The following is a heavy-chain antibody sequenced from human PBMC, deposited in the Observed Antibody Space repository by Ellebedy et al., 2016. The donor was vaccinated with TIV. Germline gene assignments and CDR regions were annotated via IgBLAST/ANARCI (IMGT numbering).Heavy chain of an antibody. CDR1: GYTFTSYG. CDR2: ISAYNGNT. V-gene: IGHV1-18*01. CDR3: ARTTRLRKGEDYYYGMDV. D-gene: IGHD3-16*01. Sequence: AASVKVSCKASGYTFTSYGISWARQAPGQGLEWMGWISAYNGNTNYAQKLQGRFTMTTDTSTSTAYMELRSLRSDDTAVYYCARTTRLRKGEDYYYGMDVWGQGTTVTVSS. J-gene: IGHJ6*02.